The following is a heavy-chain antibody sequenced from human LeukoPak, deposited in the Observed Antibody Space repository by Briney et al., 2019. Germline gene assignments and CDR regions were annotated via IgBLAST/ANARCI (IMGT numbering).Heavy chain of an antibody. V-gene: IGHV3-48*03. Sequence: YPGGSLRLSCAASGFTLSSYEMNWVRLAPGKGLEWISYISRTGNSIYYADSVKGRFTISRDSAKNSLYLQMNSLRAEDTAVYYCARGPYSSNWYVDYWGQGTLVTVAS. J-gene: IGHJ4*02. CDR2: ISRTGNSI. CDR1: GFTLSSYE. CDR3: ARGPYSSNWYVDY. D-gene: IGHD6-13*01.